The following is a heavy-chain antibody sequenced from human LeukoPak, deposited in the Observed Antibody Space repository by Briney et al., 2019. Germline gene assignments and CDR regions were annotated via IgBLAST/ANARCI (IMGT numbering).Heavy chain of an antibody. D-gene: IGHD4-17*01. Sequence: PGGSLRLSCAGSGFTVSDNYMNWVRQAPGMGLEWVSSISGGGGSTQYADSVQGRFTISRDNSKNTLYLQMNSLRADDTAVYYCAKDPNGDYIGTFDIWGQGTMVTVSS. CDR2: ISGGGGST. V-gene: IGHV3-23*01. J-gene: IGHJ3*02. CDR1: GFTVSDNY. CDR3: AKDPNGDYIGTFDI.